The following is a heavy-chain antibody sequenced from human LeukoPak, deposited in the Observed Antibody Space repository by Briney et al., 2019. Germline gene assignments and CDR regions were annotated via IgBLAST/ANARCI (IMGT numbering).Heavy chain of an antibody. CDR3: ARAPTYYDILTGYYEGWFDP. CDR2: IYYSGST. J-gene: IGHJ5*02. CDR1: GGSISSYY. Sequence: SETLSLTCTVSGGSISSYYWSWIRQPPGKGLEWIGYIYYSGSTNYNPSLKSRVTIPVDTSKNQFSLKLSSVTAADTAVYYCARAPTYYDILTGYYEGWFDPWGQGTLITVSS. V-gene: IGHV4-59*01. D-gene: IGHD3-9*01.